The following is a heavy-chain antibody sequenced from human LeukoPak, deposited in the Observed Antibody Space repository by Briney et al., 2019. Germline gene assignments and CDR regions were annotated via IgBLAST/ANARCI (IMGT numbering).Heavy chain of an antibody. CDR2: IYYSGST. CDR3: ARVAGYYYDSSGYYSDAFDI. J-gene: IGHJ3*02. Sequence: SETLSLTCTVSGGSISSYYWSWIRQPPGKGLEWIGYIYYSGSTNYNPSLKSRVTISVDTSKNQFSLKLSSVTAADTAVYYCARVAGYYYDSSGYYSDAFDIWGQGTMVTVSS. CDR1: GGSISSYY. D-gene: IGHD3-22*01. V-gene: IGHV4-59*01.